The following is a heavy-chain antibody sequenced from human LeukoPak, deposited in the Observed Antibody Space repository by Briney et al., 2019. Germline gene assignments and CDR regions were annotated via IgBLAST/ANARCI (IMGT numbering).Heavy chain of an antibody. CDR2: IYETGNS. D-gene: IGHD2-21*01. V-gene: IGHV4-61*08. CDR3: ARHPFASPFDY. CDR1: GGSISSGGYD. J-gene: IGHJ4*02. Sequence: SETLSLTCTVSGGSISSGGYDWSWIRQPPGKGLEWIAYIYETGNSDYNPSLKSRVTVSIDTSKSQVSLKLSSVTAADTAVYYCARHPFASPFDYWGQGTLVTVSS.